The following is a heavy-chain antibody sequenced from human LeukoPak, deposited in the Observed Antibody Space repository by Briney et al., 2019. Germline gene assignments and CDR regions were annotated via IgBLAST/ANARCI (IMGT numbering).Heavy chain of an antibody. CDR3: ARPSIPMVRGFDP. CDR2: IYYSGST. CDR1: GGSISSSSYY. J-gene: IGHJ5*02. V-gene: IGHV4-39*01. D-gene: IGHD3-10*01. Sequence: SETLSLTCTVSGGSISSSSYYWGWIRQPPGKGLEWIGSIYYSGSTYYNPSLKSRVTISVDTSKNQFSLKLSSVTAADTAVYYCARPSIPMVRGFDPWGQGTLVTVSS.